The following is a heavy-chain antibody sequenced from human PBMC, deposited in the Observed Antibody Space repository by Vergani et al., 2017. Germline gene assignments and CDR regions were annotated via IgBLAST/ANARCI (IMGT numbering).Heavy chain of an antibody. V-gene: IGHV3-23*01. D-gene: IGHD3-3*01. CDR1: GFTFSSYA. CDR2: ISGSGGST. J-gene: IGHJ5*02. CDR3: AKGTYYDFWSGYPNWFDP. Sequence: EVQLLESGGGLVQPGGSLRLSCAASGFTFSSYAMSWVRQAPGKGLEWVSAISGSGGSTYYADSVKGRFTISRDNSKNTLYLLMNSLRAEDTAVYYCAKGTYYDFWSGYPNWFDPWGQGTLVTVSS.